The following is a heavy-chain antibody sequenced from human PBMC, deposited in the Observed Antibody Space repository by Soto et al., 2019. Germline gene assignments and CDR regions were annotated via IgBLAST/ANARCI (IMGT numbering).Heavy chain of an antibody. CDR2: ISRSSSTL. J-gene: IGHJ6*02. V-gene: IGHV3-48*02. CDR3: ATIGTSDADYYYGRDV. D-gene: IGHD1-26*01. CDR1: GFTFSGYS. Sequence: GGSLRLSCAASGFTFSGYSMNWVRQAPGKGLEWVSYISRSSSTLYYADSVKGRFTISRDNAKNSLYLQMNSLRDEDTAVYYCATIGTSDADYYYGRDVWGQGTTVTVSS.